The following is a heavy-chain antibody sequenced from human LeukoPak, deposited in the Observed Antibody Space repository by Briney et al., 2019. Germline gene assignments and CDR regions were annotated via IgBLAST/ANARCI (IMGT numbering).Heavy chain of an antibody. J-gene: IGHJ6*03. D-gene: IGHD2-15*01. CDR1: GGSISSYY. CDR2: IYYSGST. V-gene: IGHV4-59*01. Sequence: PSETLSLTCTVSGGSISSYYWSWIRQPPGKGLEWIGYIYYSGSTNYNPSLKSRVTISVDTFKNQFSLKLSSVTAADTAVYYCARDLGYCSGGSCYDYYYYMDVWGKGTTVTVSS. CDR3: ARDLGYCSGGSCYDYYYYMDV.